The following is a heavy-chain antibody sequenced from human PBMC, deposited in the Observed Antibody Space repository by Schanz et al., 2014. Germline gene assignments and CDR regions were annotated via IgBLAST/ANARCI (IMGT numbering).Heavy chain of an antibody. V-gene: IGHV3-23*01. J-gene: IGHJ4*02. CDR1: GFTFSSYA. CDR3: ARDGAELYYFDD. CDR2: ISGSGGST. D-gene: IGHD1-1*01. Sequence: EVQLLESGGGLVQPGGSLRLSCAASGFTFSSYAMSWVRQAPGKGLEWVSAISGSGGSTYYADSVKGRFTISRDNAKNSLYLQMNGLRAEDTAVFYCARDGAELYYFDDWGQGTLVTDSS.